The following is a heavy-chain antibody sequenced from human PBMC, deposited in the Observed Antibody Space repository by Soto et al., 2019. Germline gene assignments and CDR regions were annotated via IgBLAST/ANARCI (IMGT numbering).Heavy chain of an antibody. J-gene: IGHJ6*02. Sequence: QVQLVQSGAEVKKPGSSVKVSCKASGGTFSSYAISWVRQAPGQGLEWMGGIIPIFGTANYAQEFQGRVTITADESTSTAYMELSSLRSEDTAVYYCARGAKQQLVDYYGMDVWGQGTTVTVSS. V-gene: IGHV1-69*01. D-gene: IGHD6-13*01. CDR2: IIPIFGTA. CDR1: GGTFSSYA. CDR3: ARGAKQQLVDYYGMDV.